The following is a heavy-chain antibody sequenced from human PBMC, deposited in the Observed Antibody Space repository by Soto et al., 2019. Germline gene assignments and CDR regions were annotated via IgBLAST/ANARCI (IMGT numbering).Heavy chain of an antibody. CDR2: IYSGGGT. Sequence: EVQLVETGGCLIQPGGSLTLSCAASGFTVSSNYMSWVRQAPGKGLEWVSVIYSGGGTDYADSVKGRFTISRDNSKNTLYLQMNSLRAEDTAVYYCARGRGMATIGYWGQGTLVTVSS. CDR3: ARGRGMATIGY. J-gene: IGHJ4*02. CDR1: GFTVSSNY. D-gene: IGHD5-12*01. V-gene: IGHV3-53*02.